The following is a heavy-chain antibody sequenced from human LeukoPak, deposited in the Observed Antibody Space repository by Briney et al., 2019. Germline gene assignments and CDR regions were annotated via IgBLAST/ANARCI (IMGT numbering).Heavy chain of an antibody. CDR3: ATEDSSGYYFLNFDY. CDR2: IHHSGVT. V-gene: IGHV4-38-2*02. J-gene: IGHJ4*02. D-gene: IGHD3-22*01. Sequence: SETLSLTCTVSGYSISSGYYWSWVRQPPGKGLEWIGTIHHSGVTYYNPYLKSPVSVSVDTSKHQFSLKLSSVTAADTAVYYCATEDSSGYYFLNFDYWGQGTLVTVSS. CDR1: GYSISSGYY.